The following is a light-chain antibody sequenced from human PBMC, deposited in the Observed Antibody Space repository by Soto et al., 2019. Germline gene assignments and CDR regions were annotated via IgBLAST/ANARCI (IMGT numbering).Light chain of an antibody. J-gene: IGKJ1*01. CDR1: QTISSW. V-gene: IGKV1-5*03. CDR2: KAS. CDR3: QHYNSYSEA. Sequence: IQLTQSPSTLSVSVGDRVTITFRASQTISSWLAWYQQKPGKAPKLLIYKASTLKSGVPSRFSGSGSGTEFTLTISSLQPDDFATYYCQHYNSYSEAFGQGTKVDIK.